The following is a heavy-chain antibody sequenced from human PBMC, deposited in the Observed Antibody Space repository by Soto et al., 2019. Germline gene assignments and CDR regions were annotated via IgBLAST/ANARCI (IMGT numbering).Heavy chain of an antibody. V-gene: IGHV5-51*01. CDR3: SSLIVVVPAATSDGFDI. CDR2: IYPGDSDT. CDR1: GYSFTSYW. Sequence: PGESLKISWKGAGYSFTSYWIGCVRQMPGKGLEWMGIIYPGDSDTRYSPSFQGQVTISADKSISTAYLQWSSLKASDTAMYYCSSLIVVVPAATSDGFDIWGQGTMVTV. D-gene: IGHD2-2*01. J-gene: IGHJ3*02.